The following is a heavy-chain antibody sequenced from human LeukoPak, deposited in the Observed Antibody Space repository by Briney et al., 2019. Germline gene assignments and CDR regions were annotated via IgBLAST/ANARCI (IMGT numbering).Heavy chain of an antibody. CDR1: GGSIRNSSFY. CDR2: IYNSGTT. J-gene: IGHJ5*02. V-gene: IGHV4-39*01. CDR3: ARADDFWSGYYEWFDP. D-gene: IGHD3-3*01. Sequence: SETLSLTCAVSGGSIRNSSFYWGWIRQPPGKGLEWIASIYNSGTTYYNPSIKSRITIFVDTSKNQVSLKLRSVTAADTAVYYCARADDFWSGYYEWFDPWGQGTLVTVSS.